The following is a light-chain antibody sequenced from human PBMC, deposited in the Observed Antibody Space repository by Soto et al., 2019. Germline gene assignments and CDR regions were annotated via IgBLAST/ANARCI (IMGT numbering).Light chain of an antibody. CDR2: GEY. CDR3: KQYNNWHKP. V-gene: IGKV3-15*01. Sequence: EIFMTQSLATLSVSPGERATRSCMAIQSVSSNLAWYQQKPGQAPRILIYGEYTRATGIQDRFSGSGSGTEFTLTISSMQSEDFAVYYCKQYNNWHKPFGKGNKVDIK. CDR1: QSVSSN. J-gene: IGKJ1*01.